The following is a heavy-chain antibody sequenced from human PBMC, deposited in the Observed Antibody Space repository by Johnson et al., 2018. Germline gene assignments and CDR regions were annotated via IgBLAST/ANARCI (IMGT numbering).Heavy chain of an antibody. V-gene: IGHV4-59*01. J-gene: IGHJ3*02. Sequence: QVQLQESGPGLVKPSETLSLICTVSGGSITTNFYSWIRQPPGKGLEWIGHIYYSGSTTYNPSLKSRVIFSIDTSNNQVSLQLRSVTAADTAIYYCSRVITRSDWLLRPTAFDIWGLGTVVTVSS. CDR2: IYYSGST. CDR3: SRVITRSDWLLRPTAFDI. D-gene: IGHD3-9*01. CDR1: GGSITTNF.